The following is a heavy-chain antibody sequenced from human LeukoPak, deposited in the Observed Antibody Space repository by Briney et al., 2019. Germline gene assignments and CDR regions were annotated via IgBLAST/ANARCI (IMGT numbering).Heavy chain of an antibody. Sequence: GSLRLSCVASGFTFSRSEMNWVRQAPGKGLEWVSYISGGSDFIYYTDSVKGRFTISRDNSKNSLYMEMNNLRADDTAVYYCAKGDWPINYWGQGTLVTVSS. CDR2: ISGGSDFI. D-gene: IGHD5-24*01. CDR3: AKGDWPINY. CDR1: GFTFSRSE. J-gene: IGHJ4*02. V-gene: IGHV3-48*03.